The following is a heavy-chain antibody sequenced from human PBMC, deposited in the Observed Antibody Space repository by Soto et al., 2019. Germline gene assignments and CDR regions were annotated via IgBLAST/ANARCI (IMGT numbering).Heavy chain of an antibody. CDR1: GGSISSYY. CDR3: ARTIGYCSGGSCLTPMDV. D-gene: IGHD2-15*01. J-gene: IGHJ6*03. CDR2: IYYSGSI. Sequence: SETLSLTCTVSGGSISSYYWSWIRQPPGKGLEWIGYIYYSGSINYNPSLKSRVTISVDTSKNQFSLRLSSVTAADTAVYYCARTIGYCSGGSCLTPMDVWGKGTTVTVSS. V-gene: IGHV4-59*08.